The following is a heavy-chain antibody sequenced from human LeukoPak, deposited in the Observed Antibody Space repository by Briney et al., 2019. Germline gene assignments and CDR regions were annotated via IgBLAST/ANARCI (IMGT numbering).Heavy chain of an antibody. Sequence: GGSLRLSCVASGITFSSSPMHWVRQAPGKGLEYVSAISSNGGSTYYANSVKGRFTISRDNSKNMLYLQMGRLRAEDMAVYYCAREGDYGYFLDYWGQGTLVTVSS. D-gene: IGHD4-17*01. V-gene: IGHV3-64*01. CDR2: ISSNGGST. J-gene: IGHJ4*02. CDR3: AREGDYGYFLDY. CDR1: GITFSSSP.